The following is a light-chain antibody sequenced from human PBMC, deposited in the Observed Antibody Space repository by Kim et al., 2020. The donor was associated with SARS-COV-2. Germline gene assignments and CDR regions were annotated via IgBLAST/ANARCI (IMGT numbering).Light chain of an antibody. CDR3: QQYYSTPPS. Sequence: SATPTCTSSQTVLYNSTNKNYFAWYQQKPGPAPKLLIYWASIRESGVSDRFSGSGSETDFTLTISSLQAEDVAVYYCQQYYSTPPSFGQGTKLEI. J-gene: IGKJ2*03. CDR1: QTVLYNSTNKNY. CDR2: WAS. V-gene: IGKV4-1*01.